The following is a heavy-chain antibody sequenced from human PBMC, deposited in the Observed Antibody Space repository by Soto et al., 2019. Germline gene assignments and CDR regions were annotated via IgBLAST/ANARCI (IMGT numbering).Heavy chain of an antibody. V-gene: IGHV4-34*01. CDR1: GGSFSGYY. CDR2: INHSGST. Sequence: SETLSLTCAVYGGSFSGYYWSWIRQPPGKGLEWIGEINHSGSTNYNPSLKSRVTISVDTSKNQFSLKLSSVTAADTAVYYCSRCRLLLWSYYYQGMEVWGQGTTVTVS. D-gene: IGHD3-10*01. CDR3: SRCRLLLWSYYYQGMEV. J-gene: IGHJ6*02.